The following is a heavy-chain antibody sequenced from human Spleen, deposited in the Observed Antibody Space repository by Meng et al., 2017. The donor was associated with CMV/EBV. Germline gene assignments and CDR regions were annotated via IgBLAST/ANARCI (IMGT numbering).Heavy chain of an antibody. J-gene: IGHJ5*02. CDR1: GFACSIYA. CDR3: AKMKLLARNFFDP. CDR2: ISGSGGNM. D-gene: IGHD3-10*01. Sequence: CAASGFACSIYAMSWVRQAPGKGLEWVSGISGSGGNMLYADSVKGRFTISRDNSKNTLYLQMNSLRSDDTAVYYCAKMKLLARNFFDPWGQGTLVTVSS. V-gene: IGHV3-23*01.